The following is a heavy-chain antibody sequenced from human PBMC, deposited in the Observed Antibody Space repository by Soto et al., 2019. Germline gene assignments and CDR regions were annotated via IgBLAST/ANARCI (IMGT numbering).Heavy chain of an antibody. Sequence: EVQLVESGGGLVQPGGSLRLSCAASGFSFSNYGMNWVRQAPGKGLEWVSYISTTSTTIYQVDSVKGRFSISRDNAKNSLYLQMNSLIAEDTAVYYCARGGAVSSGSYYGSGGLYYGGQGTLVT. V-gene: IGHV3-48*01. CDR3: ARGGAVSSGSYYGSGGLYY. J-gene: IGHJ4*02. CDR2: ISTTSTTI. D-gene: IGHD3-10*01. CDR1: GFSFSNYG.